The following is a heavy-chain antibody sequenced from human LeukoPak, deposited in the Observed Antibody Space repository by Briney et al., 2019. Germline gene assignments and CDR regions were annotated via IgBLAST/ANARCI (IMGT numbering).Heavy chain of an antibody. J-gene: IGHJ4*02. CDR2: ISGSGGIT. CDR3: ARVGGPYGY. Sequence: PGGSLRLSCAASGFTFSSCAMSWVRQAPGKGLEWVSGISGSGGITHYTDSVRGRFTISRDNAKNSLYLQMNSLRAEDTAVYYCARVGGPYGYWGQGTLVTVSS. CDR1: GFTFSSCA. V-gene: IGHV3-23*01. D-gene: IGHD2-15*01.